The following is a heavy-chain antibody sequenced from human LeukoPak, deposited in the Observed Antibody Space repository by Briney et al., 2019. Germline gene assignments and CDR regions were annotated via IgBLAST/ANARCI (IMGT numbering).Heavy chain of an antibody. CDR2: ISAYNGNT. V-gene: IGHV1-18*01. D-gene: IGHD3-10*01. CDR3: AREILYYGSGSYHLDY. J-gene: IGHJ4*02. Sequence: ASVKVSCKASGYTFTSYGISWVRQAPGQGLEWMGWISAYNGNTNYAQKLQGRVTMTTDTSTSTAYMVLRSLRSDDTAVYYCAREILYYGSGSYHLDYWGQGTLVTVSS. CDR1: GYTFTSYG.